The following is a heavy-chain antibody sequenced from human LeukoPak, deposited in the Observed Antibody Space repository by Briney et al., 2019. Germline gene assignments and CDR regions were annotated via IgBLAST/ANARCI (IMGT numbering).Heavy chain of an antibody. V-gene: IGHV3-43*01. CDR3: VRDRERGGNGPIRH. J-gene: IGHJ1*01. CDR2: IKWDDGST. D-gene: IGHD4-23*01. Sequence: GGSPRLSCAASGFTLHDYNMHWVRQAPGKGLEWVSHIKWDDGSTYYADSVKGRFTTSRDNSKNSLYLQMNSLRTEDTALYYCVRDRERGGNGPIRHWGQGTLVTVSS. CDR1: GFTLHDYN.